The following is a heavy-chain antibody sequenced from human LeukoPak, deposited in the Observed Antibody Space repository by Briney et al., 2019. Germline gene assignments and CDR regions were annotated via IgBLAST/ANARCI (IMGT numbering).Heavy chain of an antibody. J-gene: IGHJ6*03. V-gene: IGHV3-30*03. D-gene: IGHD2-2*01. CDR1: GFTFSSYG. CDR3: AREGCSSTSCSYYYYYYYMDV. Sequence: GGSLRLSCAASGFTFSSYGMHWVRQAPGKGLEWVAVISYDGSNKYYADSVKGRFAISRDNSKNTLYLQMNSLRAEDTAVYYCAREGCSSTSCSYYYYYYYMDVWGKGTTVTVSS. CDR2: ISYDGSNK.